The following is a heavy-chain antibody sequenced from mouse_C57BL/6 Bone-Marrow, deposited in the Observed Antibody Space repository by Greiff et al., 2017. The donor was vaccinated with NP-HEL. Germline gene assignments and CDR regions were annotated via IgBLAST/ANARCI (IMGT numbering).Heavy chain of an antibody. D-gene: IGHD1-1*01. V-gene: IGHV1-64*01. CDR2: IHPNSGST. CDR3: ARSVRITTVGRYFDY. CDR1: GYTFTSYW. J-gene: IGHJ2*01. Sequence: VQLQQPGAELVKPGASVKLSCKASGYTFTSYWMHWLKQRPGQGLEWIGMIHPNSGSTNYNEKFKSKATLTVDKSSSTSYMQLSSLTSEDSAVYYCARSVRITTVGRYFDYWGQGTTLTVSS.